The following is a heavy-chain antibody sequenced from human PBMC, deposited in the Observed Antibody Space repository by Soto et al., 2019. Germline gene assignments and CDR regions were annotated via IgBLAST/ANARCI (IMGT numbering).Heavy chain of an antibody. V-gene: IGHV3-15*01. Sequence: GGSLRLSCAASGFTFSNAWMSWVRQAPGKGLEWVGRIKSKTDGGTTDYAAPVKGRFTISRDDSKNTLYLQMNSLKTEDTAVYYCTAVLRGSDAFDIWGQGTMVTVSS. CDR1: GFTFSNAW. J-gene: IGHJ3*02. D-gene: IGHD2-15*01. CDR2: IKSKTDGGTT. CDR3: TAVLRGSDAFDI.